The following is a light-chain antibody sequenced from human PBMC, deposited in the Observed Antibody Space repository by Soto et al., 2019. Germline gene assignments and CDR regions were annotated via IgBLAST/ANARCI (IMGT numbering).Light chain of an antibody. CDR3: NSYTSSTSRPYV. Sequence: HSVRTQPASVSGAAGQSITISCPGTTSFFGTYNFVSWYQQHPGKAPQVLIYEGTKRPSGVSNRFSGSKSGNTASLTISALQAEDEADYFCNSYTSSTSRPYVFGTGTKVTVL. V-gene: IGLV2-14*02. J-gene: IGLJ1*01. CDR1: TSFFGTYNF. CDR2: EGT.